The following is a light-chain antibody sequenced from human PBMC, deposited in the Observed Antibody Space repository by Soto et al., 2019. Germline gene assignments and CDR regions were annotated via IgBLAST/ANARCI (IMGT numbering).Light chain of an antibody. CDR1: QRASRH. CDR3: QQYNNWYPIT. Sequence: IELAKSPATLSLSPGERATLSCRASQRASRHLAWYQQKPGQAPRLLIYGASSRATSIPARFSGSGSGTEFTLTISSLQSEDFAVYYCQQYNNWYPITFGQGTRLEIK. J-gene: IGKJ5*01. CDR2: GAS. V-gene: IGKV3-15*01.